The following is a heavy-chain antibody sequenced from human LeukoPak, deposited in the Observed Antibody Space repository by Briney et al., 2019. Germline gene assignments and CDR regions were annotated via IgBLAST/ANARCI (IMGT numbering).Heavy chain of an antibody. D-gene: IGHD3-10*01. Sequence: PSQTLSLTCTVSGGSISSDSYCWSWLRQPAGKGLEWIGRIYASGSTKYNPSLKSRVTISVDPSKNHFSLKLSSVTAADTAVYYCASLPWGVRGVIIQDFDYWGQGTLVTVSS. V-gene: IGHV4-61*02. J-gene: IGHJ4*02. CDR3: ASLPWGVRGVIIQDFDY. CDR2: IYASGST. CDR1: GGSISSDSYC.